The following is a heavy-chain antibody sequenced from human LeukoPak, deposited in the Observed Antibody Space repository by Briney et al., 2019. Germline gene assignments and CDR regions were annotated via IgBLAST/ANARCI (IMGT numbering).Heavy chain of an antibody. CDR1: GFTFRSYS. Sequence: GGSLRLSCGASGFTFRSYSMSWVRQAPGKGLEWISHISTGGSTMYYADSVKGRFTIARDDAQNSLSLQMNSLRADDTAVYYCIKEAGYCSGGGCYRWFDSWGQGTLVTVSS. CDR2: ISTGGSTM. D-gene: IGHD2-15*01. CDR3: IKEAGYCSGGGCYRWFDS. J-gene: IGHJ5*01. V-gene: IGHV3-48*01.